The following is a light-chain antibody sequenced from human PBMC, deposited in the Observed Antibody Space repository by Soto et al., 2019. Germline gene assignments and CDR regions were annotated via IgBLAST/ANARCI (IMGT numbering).Light chain of an antibody. CDR1: QSVSSSY. J-gene: IGKJ2*01. CDR2: GAS. Sequence: EIVLTQSPGTLSLSPGERATLSCRASQSVSSSYLAWYQQKPGQAPRLLIYGASTSAIGIPDRFSGSGSGTDFPLTISRLEPEDFAVFYCQLYDNSLYTFGQGTKLEIK. V-gene: IGKV3-20*01. CDR3: QLYDNSLYT.